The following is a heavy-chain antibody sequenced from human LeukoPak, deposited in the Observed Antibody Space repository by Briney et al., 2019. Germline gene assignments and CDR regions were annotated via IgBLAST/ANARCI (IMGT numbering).Heavy chain of an antibody. J-gene: IGHJ6*03. Sequence: SETLSLTCTVSGGSISSSSYYWGWIRQPPGKGLEWIGSIYYSGSTYYNPPLKSRVTISVDTSKNQFSLKLSSVTAADTAVYYCAGRQQKTPYYYMDVWGKGTTVTVSS. CDR1: GGSISSSSYY. D-gene: IGHD6-13*01. CDR3: AGRQQKTPYYYMDV. CDR2: IYYSGST. V-gene: IGHV4-39*01.